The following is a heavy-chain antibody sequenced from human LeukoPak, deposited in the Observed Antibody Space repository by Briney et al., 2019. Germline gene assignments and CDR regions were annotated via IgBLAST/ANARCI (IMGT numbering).Heavy chain of an antibody. CDR3: ARDALSSSWYRNWFDP. J-gene: IGHJ5*02. CDR2: IVPIFGTA. V-gene: IGHV1-69*05. Sequence: SVKVSCKASGGTFSSYAISWVRQAPGQGPGWMGGIVPIFGTANYAQKFQGRVTITTDESTSTPYMELSSLRSEDTAVYYCARDALSSSWYRNWFDPWGQGTLVTVSS. D-gene: IGHD6-13*01. CDR1: GGTFSSYA.